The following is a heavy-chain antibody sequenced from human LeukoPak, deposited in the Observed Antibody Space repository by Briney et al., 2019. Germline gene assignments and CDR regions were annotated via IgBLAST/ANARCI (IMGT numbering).Heavy chain of an antibody. J-gene: IGHJ3*02. V-gene: IGHV3-21*01. Sequence: GGSLRLSCAASGFRFNNFVMNWVRQAPGKGLEWVSSISSSSSYIYYADSVKGRFTISRDNAKNSLYLQMNSLRAEDTAVYYCARDRRYDFWSGYHDAFDIWGQGTMVTVSS. CDR2: ISSSSSYI. CDR1: GFRFNNFV. CDR3: ARDRRYDFWSGYHDAFDI. D-gene: IGHD3-3*01.